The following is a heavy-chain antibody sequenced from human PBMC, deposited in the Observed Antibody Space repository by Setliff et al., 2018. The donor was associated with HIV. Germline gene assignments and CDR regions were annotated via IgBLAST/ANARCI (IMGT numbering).Heavy chain of an antibody. CDR1: GFTFGDSF. CDR2: IRDQRNNYAT. V-gene: IGHV3-73*01. J-gene: IGHJ4*02. D-gene: IGHD2-15*01. CDR3: LTPSHSGMSGY. Sequence: GGSLRLSCAASGFTFGDSFIHWVRQAPGKGLERVGRIRDQRNNYATVYAAAVQGRFTITRDDSRNTAYLHMNSLRADDTAVYYCLTPSHSGMSGYWGQGTLVTVSS.